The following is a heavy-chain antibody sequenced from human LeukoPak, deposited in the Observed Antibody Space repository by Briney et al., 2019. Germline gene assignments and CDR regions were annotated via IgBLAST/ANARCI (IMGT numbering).Heavy chain of an antibody. Sequence: QPGGSLRLSCAASGVIFSNYGMHWVRPAPGKGLEWVSYISLSGSTIYYADSVKGRFTISRDNAKNSLYLQMNSLRAEDTAVYYCAREMVSTVTSFDYWGQGTLVTVSS. CDR2: ISLSGSTI. CDR1: GVIFSNYG. D-gene: IGHD4-17*01. J-gene: IGHJ4*02. CDR3: AREMVSTVTSFDY. V-gene: IGHV3-48*04.